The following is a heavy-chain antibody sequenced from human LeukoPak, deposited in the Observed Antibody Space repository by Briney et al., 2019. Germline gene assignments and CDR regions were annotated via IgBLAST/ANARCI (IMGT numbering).Heavy chain of an antibody. Sequence: SQTLSLTCTVSGGSISSGDYYWSWIRQRPGKGLKWIGYIYYSGSTYYNPSLKSRVTISVDTSKNQFSLKLSSVTAADTAVYCCARYHYYSNWFDPWGQGTLVTVSS. CDR1: GGSISSGDYY. CDR2: IYYSGST. V-gene: IGHV4-30-4*01. CDR3: ARYHYYSNWFDP. D-gene: IGHD4-11*01. J-gene: IGHJ5*02.